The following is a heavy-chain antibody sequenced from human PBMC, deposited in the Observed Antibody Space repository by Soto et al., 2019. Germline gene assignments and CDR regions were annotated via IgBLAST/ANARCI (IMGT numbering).Heavy chain of an antibody. CDR2: INHSGST. CDR1: GGSFSGYY. V-gene: IGHV4-34*01. D-gene: IGHD2-15*01. J-gene: IGHJ4*02. CDR3: ARDRRERFRGIVVVVAATFDY. Sequence: QVQLQQWGAGLLKPSETLSLTCAVYGGSFSGYYWSWIRQPPGKGLEWIGEINHSGSTNYNPSLKSRVTMSVDTSKNQFSLKLGSVTAADTAVYYCARDRRERFRGIVVVVAATFDYWGQGTLVTVSS.